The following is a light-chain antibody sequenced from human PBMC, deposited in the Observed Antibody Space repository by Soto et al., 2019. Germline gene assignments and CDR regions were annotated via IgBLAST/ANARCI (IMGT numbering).Light chain of an antibody. CDR1: SSDVGSYNL. CDR3: CSYGGRSTYV. CDR2: EVS. J-gene: IGLJ1*01. Sequence: QSALTQPASVSGSPGQSLTISCTGTSSDVGSYNLVSWYQQHPGKAPKLMIYEVSKRPSGVSNRFSGSKSANTASLTISGLQADDEADYYCCSYGGRSTYVFGTGTKLTVL. V-gene: IGLV2-23*02.